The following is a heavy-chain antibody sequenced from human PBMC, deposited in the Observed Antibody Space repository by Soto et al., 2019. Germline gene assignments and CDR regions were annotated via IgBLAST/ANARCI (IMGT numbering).Heavy chain of an antibody. CDR2: IIPILGIA. V-gene: IGHV1-69*08. CDR3: AREGRDIVVVPAAMFAFDI. D-gene: IGHD2-2*01. J-gene: IGHJ3*02. Sequence: QVQLVQSGAEVKKPGSSVKVSCKASGGTFSSYTISWVRQAPGQGLEWMGRIIPILGIANYAQKFQGRVTITADKSTSTAYMELSRLRSEDTAVYYCAREGRDIVVVPAAMFAFDIWGQGTMVTVSS. CDR1: GGTFSSYT.